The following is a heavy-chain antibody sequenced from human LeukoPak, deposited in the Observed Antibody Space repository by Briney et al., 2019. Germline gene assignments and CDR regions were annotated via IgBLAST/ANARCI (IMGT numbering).Heavy chain of an antibody. CDR3: ARDSLVGY. Sequence: GGSLRLSCAASRFTFSSYAMHWVRQAPGKGLEWVAVISYDGSNKYYADSVKGRFTISRDNSKNTLYLQMNSLRAEDTAVYYCARDSLVGYWGQGTLVTVSS. CDR2: ISYDGSNK. V-gene: IGHV3-30*01. J-gene: IGHJ4*02. CDR1: RFTFSSYA.